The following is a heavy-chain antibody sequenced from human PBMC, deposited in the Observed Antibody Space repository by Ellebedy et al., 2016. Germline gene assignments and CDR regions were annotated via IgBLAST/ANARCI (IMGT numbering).Heavy chain of an antibody. CDR2: INHSGST. Sequence: SETLSLXXAVYGGSFSGYYWSWIRQPPGKGLEWIGEINHSGSTNYNPSLKSRVTISVDTSKNQFSLKLSSVTAADTAVYYCARGGYQLLPGYSSGWNYYYYYYMDVWGKGTAVTVSS. J-gene: IGHJ6*03. CDR1: GGSFSGYY. V-gene: IGHV4-34*01. CDR3: ARGGYQLLPGYSSGWNYYYYYYMDV. D-gene: IGHD6-19*01.